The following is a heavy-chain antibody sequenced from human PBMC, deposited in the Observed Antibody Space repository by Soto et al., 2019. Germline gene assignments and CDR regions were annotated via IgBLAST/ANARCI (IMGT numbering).Heavy chain of an antibody. CDR2: INNSSSGT. CDR3: ARGAGYDILTGYYTFDY. V-gene: IGHV3-74*03. J-gene: IGHJ4*02. CDR1: GFTFSHYW. Sequence: GGSLRLSCAASGFTFSHYWMHWVRQALGKGLVWVSRINNSSSGTSYADSVKGRFTISRDNAKNSLYLQMNSLRAEDTAVYYCARGAGYDILTGYYTFDYWGQGTLVTVSS. D-gene: IGHD3-9*01.